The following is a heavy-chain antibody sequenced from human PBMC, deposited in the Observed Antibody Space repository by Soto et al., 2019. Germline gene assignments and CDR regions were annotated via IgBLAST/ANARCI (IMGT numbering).Heavy chain of an antibody. J-gene: IGHJ6*02. Sequence: EVQLVESGGGLVQPGGSLRLSCAASGFTFSLYSMSWVRQAPGKGLEWVSYVSRSSTGIHYADSVKGRFTISRDDATHSMHLQMNSLRDGDTAVYYCARAVTWGLDVWGQGTTVSISS. V-gene: IGHV3-48*02. CDR3: ARAVTWGLDV. CDR1: GFTFSLYS. D-gene: IGHD3-10*01. CDR2: VSRSSTGI.